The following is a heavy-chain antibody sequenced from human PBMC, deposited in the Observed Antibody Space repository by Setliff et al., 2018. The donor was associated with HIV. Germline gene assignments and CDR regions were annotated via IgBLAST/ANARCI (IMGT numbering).Heavy chain of an antibody. CDR2: IYYIGGA. Sequence: PSETLSLTCTVSGGSINSGGDYWTWVRQHPGKGLQWIGYIYYIGGAYYNPSLKSRVTISLDTSKNHFSLNLSSVTAADTAVYYCARESMLRGLRHAVDIWGQGTMVTVSS. CDR3: ARESMLRGLRHAVDI. V-gene: IGHV4-31*03. D-gene: IGHD3-10*01. CDR1: GGSINSGGDY. J-gene: IGHJ3*02.